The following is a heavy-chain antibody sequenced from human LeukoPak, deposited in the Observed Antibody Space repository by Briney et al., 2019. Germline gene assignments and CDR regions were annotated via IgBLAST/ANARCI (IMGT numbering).Heavy chain of an antibody. J-gene: IGHJ6*02. CDR2: VNWNSATI. V-gene: IGHV3-9*01. CDR1: GFTFSSYA. CDR3: AKDTGDYYYYGMDV. D-gene: IGHD4-17*01. Sequence: PGGSLRLSCAASGFTFSSYAMHWVRQAPGKGLEWVSGVNWNSATIGYADSVKGRFTISRDNAKNSLYLQMNSLRPEDTALYYCAKDTGDYYYYGMDVWGQGTTVTVSS.